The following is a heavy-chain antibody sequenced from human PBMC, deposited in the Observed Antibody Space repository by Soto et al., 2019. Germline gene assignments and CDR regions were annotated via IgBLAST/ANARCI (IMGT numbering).Heavy chain of an antibody. Sequence: GASVKVSCKASGGTFSSYASSWVRQADGQGLEWMGGIIPIFGTAHYAQKFQGRVTITADKSTSTAYMGLSSLRSEDTAVYYCAQWGSGYDGTVDYWGEGTRVTVSS. CDR1: GGTFSSYA. CDR3: AQWGSGYDGTVDY. D-gene: IGHD3-22*01. CDR2: IIPIFGTA. V-gene: IGHV1-69*06. J-gene: IGHJ4*02.